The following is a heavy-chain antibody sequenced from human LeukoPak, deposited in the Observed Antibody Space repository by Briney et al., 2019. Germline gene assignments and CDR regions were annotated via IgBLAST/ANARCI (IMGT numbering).Heavy chain of an antibody. J-gene: IGHJ4*02. D-gene: IGHD5-18*01. Sequence: GGSLRLSCAASGFTLSSFWMNWVRQAPGKGLEWVATVNKGGNEKYYADSVKGRFNISRDNTNNSLYLQLNSLRVEDTAVYYCARDAGFTYGYGEPYFDYWGQGALVTVSS. CDR3: ARDAGFTYGYGEPYFDY. V-gene: IGHV3-7*01. CDR1: GFTLSSFW. CDR2: VNKGGNEK.